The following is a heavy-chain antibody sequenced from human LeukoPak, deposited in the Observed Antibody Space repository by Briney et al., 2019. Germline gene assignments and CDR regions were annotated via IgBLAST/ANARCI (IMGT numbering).Heavy chain of an antibody. D-gene: IGHD4-23*01. CDR3: AKDGGKDYFDY. J-gene: IGHJ4*02. CDR1: GFTVSSNY. CDR2: IRYDGSHQ. Sequence: PGGSLRLSCAASGFTVSSNYMSWVRQAPGKGLQWVTFIRYDGSHQYYSASVKGRFTISRDNFKNTLYLQMNNLRPDDTAMYYCAKDGGKDYFDYWGQGTRVTVSS. V-gene: IGHV3-30*02.